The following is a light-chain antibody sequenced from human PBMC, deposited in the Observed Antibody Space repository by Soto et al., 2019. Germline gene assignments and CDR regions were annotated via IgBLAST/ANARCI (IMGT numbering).Light chain of an antibody. CDR2: GAS. V-gene: IGKV3-15*01. CDR1: QSVSSN. CDR3: QQYNNWPRAT. J-gene: IGKJ4*01. Sequence: EMVMTQSPATLSVSPGERATLSCRASQSVSSNLAWYQQKPGQAPRLLIYGASTRATGIPARFSGSGSGTEFTLTISSLQSEDFAVYYCQQYNNWPRATFGGGTKVDIK.